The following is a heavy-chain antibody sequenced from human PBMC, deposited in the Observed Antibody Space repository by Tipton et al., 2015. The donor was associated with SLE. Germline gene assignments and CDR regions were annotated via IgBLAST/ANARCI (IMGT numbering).Heavy chain of an antibody. Sequence: TLSLTCAVYGGSFSGYYWSWIRQPPGKGLEWIGEINHSGSTNYNPPLKSRVTISVDTSKNQFSLKLSSVTAADTAVYYCASLGDWYFDLWGRGTLVTVSS. CDR3: ASLGDWYFDL. D-gene: IGHD3-10*01. CDR1: GGSFSGYY. CDR2: INHSGST. V-gene: IGHV4-34*01. J-gene: IGHJ2*01.